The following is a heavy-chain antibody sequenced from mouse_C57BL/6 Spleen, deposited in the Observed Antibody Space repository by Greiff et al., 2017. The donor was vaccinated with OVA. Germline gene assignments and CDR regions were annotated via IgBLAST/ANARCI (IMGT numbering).Heavy chain of an antibody. CDR1: GYTFTSYG. D-gene: IGHD4-1*01. CDR3: ARRTGTGAMDY. Sequence: VQLQESGAELARPGASVKLSCKASGYTFTSYGISWVKQRTGQGLEWIGEIYPRSGNTYYNEKFKGKATLTADKSSSTAYMELRSLTSEDSAVYFCARRTGTGAMDYWGQGTSVTVSS. V-gene: IGHV1-81*01. CDR2: IYPRSGNT. J-gene: IGHJ4*01.